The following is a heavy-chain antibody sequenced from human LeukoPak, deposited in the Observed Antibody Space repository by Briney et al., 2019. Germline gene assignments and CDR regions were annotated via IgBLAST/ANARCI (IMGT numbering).Heavy chain of an antibody. CDR2: IIPIFGTA. V-gene: IGHV1-69*05. D-gene: IGHD1-14*01. CDR1: GGTFSSYA. Sequence: GASVKVSCKASGGTFSSYAISWVRQAPGQGLEWMGGIIPIFGTANYAQKFQGRVTITTDESTSTAYMELSSLRSEDTAVYYCAWNTGLYYFDYWGQGTLVTVSS. CDR3: AWNTGLYYFDY. J-gene: IGHJ4*02.